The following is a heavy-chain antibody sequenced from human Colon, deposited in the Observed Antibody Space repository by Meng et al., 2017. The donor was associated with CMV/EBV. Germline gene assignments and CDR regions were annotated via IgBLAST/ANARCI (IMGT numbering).Heavy chain of an antibody. CDR1: GFTVSSNY. D-gene: IGHD6-13*01. CDR3: TRDAGSSTAMDY. J-gene: IGHJ4*02. CDR2: IYSGGST. Sequence: GESLKISCAASGFTVSSNYMSWVRQAPGKGLEWVSVIYSGGSTYYADSVRGRFTISRDNAKNTMFLEMNTLRVEDTAVYYCTRDAGSSTAMDYWGPGTLVTVSS. V-gene: IGHV3-53*01.